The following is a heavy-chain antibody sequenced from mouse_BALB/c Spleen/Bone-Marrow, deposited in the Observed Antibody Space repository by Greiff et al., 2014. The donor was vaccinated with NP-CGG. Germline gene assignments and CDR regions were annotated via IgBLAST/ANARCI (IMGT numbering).Heavy chain of an antibody. J-gene: IGHJ4*01. CDR3: ARSGGDYDSAMDY. CDR1: GYSITSDYA. Sequence: VQLKESGPGLVKPSQSLSLTCTVTGYSITSDYAWNWIRQFPGNKLEWMGYISYSGSTSYNPSLKSRISITRDTSKNQFFLQLNSVTTEDTATYYCARSGGDYDSAMDYWGQGTSVTVSS. V-gene: IGHV3-2*02. CDR2: ISYSGST. D-gene: IGHD2-4*01.